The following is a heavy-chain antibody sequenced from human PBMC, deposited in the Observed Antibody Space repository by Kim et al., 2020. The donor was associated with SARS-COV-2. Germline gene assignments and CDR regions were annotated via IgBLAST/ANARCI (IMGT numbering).Heavy chain of an antibody. CDR3: AREPRDPEEDWLLYYYYYYGMDV. J-gene: IGHJ6*02. CDR2: INTNTGNP. V-gene: IGHV7-4-1*02. Sequence: ASVKVSCKASGYTFTSYAMNWVRQAPGQGLEWMGWINTNTGNPTYAQGFTGRFVFSLDTSVSTAYLQISSLKAEDTAVYYCAREPRDPEEDWLLYYYYYYGMDVWGQGTTVTVSS. D-gene: IGHD3-9*01. CDR1: GYTFTSYA.